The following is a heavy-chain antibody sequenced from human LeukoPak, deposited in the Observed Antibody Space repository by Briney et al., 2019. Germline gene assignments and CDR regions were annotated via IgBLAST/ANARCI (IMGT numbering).Heavy chain of an antibody. V-gene: IGHV3-11*01. CDR3: ARRGGSGSYSDPLDC. Sequence: GGSLRLSCVASGFTFSDYYMSWIRQAPGKGLEWVSYISSSGSTIYYADSVKGRFTISRDNAKNSLYLQMNSLRAEDTAVYYCARRGGSGSYSDPLDCWGQGTLVTVSS. D-gene: IGHD3-10*01. CDR1: GFTFSDYY. CDR2: ISSSGSTI. J-gene: IGHJ4*02.